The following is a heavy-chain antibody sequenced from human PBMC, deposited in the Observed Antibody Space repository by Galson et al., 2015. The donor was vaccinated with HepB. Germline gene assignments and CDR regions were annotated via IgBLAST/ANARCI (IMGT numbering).Heavy chain of an antibody. Sequence: SLRLSCAASGFTFSSYAMHWVRQAPGKGLEWVAVISYDGSNKYYADSVKGRFTISRDNSKNTLYLQMNSLRAEDTAVYYCARGGTITGTHDYWGQGTLVTVSS. J-gene: IGHJ4*02. CDR1: GFTFSSYA. V-gene: IGHV3-30-3*01. CDR3: ARGGTITGTHDY. CDR2: ISYDGSNK. D-gene: IGHD1-7*01.